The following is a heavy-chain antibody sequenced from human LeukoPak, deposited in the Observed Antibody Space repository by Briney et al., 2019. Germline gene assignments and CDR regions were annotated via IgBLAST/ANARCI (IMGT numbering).Heavy chain of an antibody. CDR3: ERVEGSGGYDY. CDR2: INPNSCDT. CDR1: GYTFTGYY. J-gene: IGHJ4*02. D-gene: IGHD1-26*01. Sequence: ASVKVSYEASGYTFTGYYMLWVRQAPGQWLEWMGRINPNSCDTNYAQKFRGSVTMHTVKSIGTAYLEPRKLRSDDTTVDSSERVEGSGGYDYWGQGTLVTVSS. V-gene: IGHV1-2*06.